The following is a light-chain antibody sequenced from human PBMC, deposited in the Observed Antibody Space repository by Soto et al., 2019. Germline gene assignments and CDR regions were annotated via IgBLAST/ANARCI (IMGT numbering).Light chain of an antibody. CDR2: AAS. J-gene: IGKJ4*01. CDR1: QSISTY. V-gene: IGKV1-39*01. Sequence: DIQIAQSPSSLSASVGGRVTLPFRASQSISTYLHWYQQKPGKAPNLLIYAASTLQSGVPSRFSGSGSGTDFTLTISSLQPEDFATYFCQHGYSTPLTFGGGTKVDI. CDR3: QHGYSTPLT.